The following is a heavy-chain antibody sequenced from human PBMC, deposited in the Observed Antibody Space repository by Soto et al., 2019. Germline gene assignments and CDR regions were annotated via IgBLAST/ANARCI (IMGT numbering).Heavy chain of an antibody. Sequence: SETLSLTCAVSSGSISSSNWWSWVRQPPGKGLEWIGEIYHSGSTNYNPSLKSRVTISVDKSKNQFSLKLSSVTAADTAVYYCAGRTVTAGYYYYMDVWGKGTTVTVSS. J-gene: IGHJ6*03. V-gene: IGHV4-4*02. D-gene: IGHD4-4*01. CDR2: IYHSGST. CDR1: SGSISSSNW. CDR3: AGRTVTAGYYYYMDV.